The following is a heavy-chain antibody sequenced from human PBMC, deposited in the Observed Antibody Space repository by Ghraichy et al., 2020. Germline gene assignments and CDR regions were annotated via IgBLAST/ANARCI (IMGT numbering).Heavy chain of an antibody. D-gene: IGHD1-26*01. V-gene: IGHV3-23*01. Sequence: GESLRLSCAASGFTFSSYVMGWVRQAPGKGLEWVSGISGSSITTSYADSVKGRFTISRDNSKNTLYLQMISLGAEDTAVYYCAKASGSNYGYFDYWGQGTLVTVSS. J-gene: IGHJ4*02. CDR2: ISGSSITT. CDR3: AKASGSNYGYFDY. CDR1: GFTFSSYV.